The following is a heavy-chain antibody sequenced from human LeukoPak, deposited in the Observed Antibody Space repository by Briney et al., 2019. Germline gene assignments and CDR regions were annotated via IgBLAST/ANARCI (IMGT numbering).Heavy chain of an antibody. CDR2: ISSSSNYI. CDR3: ASVRSGWDYFFDY. J-gene: IGHJ4*02. Sequence: GGSLRLSCAASGFTFSSYSMNWVRQAPGKGLEWVSSISSSSNYIYYADSVKGRFTISRDNAKNSLYLQMNSLRAEDTAVYFCASVRSGWDYFFDYWGQGILVTVSS. CDR1: GFTFSSYS. V-gene: IGHV3-21*01. D-gene: IGHD6-19*01.